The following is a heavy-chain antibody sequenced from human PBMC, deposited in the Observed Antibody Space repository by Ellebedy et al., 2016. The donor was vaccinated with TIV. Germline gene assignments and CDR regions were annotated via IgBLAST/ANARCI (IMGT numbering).Heavy chain of an antibody. CDR2: IIPIFGTA. Sequence: AASVKVSCKASGGTFSSYAISWVRQAPGQGLEWMEGIIPIFGTANYAQKFQGRVTITADESTSTAYMELTSLRSDDTAVYYCARDRSAFDQIFDYWGQGTPVTVSS. CDR3: ARDRSAFDQIFDY. V-gene: IGHV1-69*13. J-gene: IGHJ4*02. CDR1: GGTFSSYA. D-gene: IGHD2-2*01.